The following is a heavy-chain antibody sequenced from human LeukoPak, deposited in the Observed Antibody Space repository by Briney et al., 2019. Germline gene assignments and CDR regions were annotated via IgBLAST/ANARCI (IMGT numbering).Heavy chain of an antibody. V-gene: IGHV5-51*01. CDR2: IYPGDSDT. CDR3: ARGYCSSTSCHSPWMQLWPGPFDI. CDR1: GYSFTSYW. Sequence: GESLKISCKGSGYSFTSYWIGWVRQMPGKGLEWMGIIYPGDSDTRYSPSFQGQVTISADKSISTAYLQWSSLKASDTAMYYCARGYCSSTSCHSPWMQLWPGPFDIWGQGTMVTVSS. D-gene: IGHD2-2*01. J-gene: IGHJ3*02.